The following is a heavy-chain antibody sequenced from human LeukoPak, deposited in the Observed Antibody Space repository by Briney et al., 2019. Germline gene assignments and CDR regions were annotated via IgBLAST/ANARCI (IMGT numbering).Heavy chain of an antibody. Sequence: GGSLRLSCTASGFTFGDYAMSWVRQAPGKGLEWVGFIRSKAYGGTTEYAASVKGRFTISRDDSKSIAYLQMNSLKTEDTAVYYCTRKGNGFWSGYSGWFDPWGQGTLVTVSS. V-gene: IGHV3-49*04. J-gene: IGHJ5*02. CDR2: IRSKAYGGTT. D-gene: IGHD3-3*01. CDR3: TRKGNGFWSGYSGWFDP. CDR1: GFTFGDYA.